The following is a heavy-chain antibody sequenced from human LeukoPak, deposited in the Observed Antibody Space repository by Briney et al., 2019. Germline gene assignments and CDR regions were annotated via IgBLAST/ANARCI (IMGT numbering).Heavy chain of an antibody. CDR3: AKGAYSGVNNWFDA. J-gene: IGHJ5*02. D-gene: IGHD1-26*01. CDR1: VFTSSSYA. V-gene: IGHV3-23*01. CDR2: ISGSGGST. Sequence: PGGSLSLSCVLSVFTSSSYAMTGGPDALQEGLEWVSAISGSGGSTYYADSVKGRFSISRDNSKSTLYMQMNRLRAEDTAVYYCAKGAYSGVNNWFDAWGQGTLVTVSS.